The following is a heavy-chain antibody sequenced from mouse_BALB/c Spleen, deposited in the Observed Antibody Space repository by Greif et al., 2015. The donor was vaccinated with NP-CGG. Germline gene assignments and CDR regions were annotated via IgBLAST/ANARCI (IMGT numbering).Heavy chain of an antibody. D-gene: IGHD1-2*01. CDR3: ARASLLRLRWFAY. J-gene: IGHJ3*01. CDR1: GFTFSSFG. V-gene: IGHV5-17*02. CDR2: ISSGSSTI. Sequence: EVQLVESGGGLVQPGGSRKLSCAASGFTFSSFGMHWVRQAPEKGLEWVAYISSGSSTIYYADTVKGRFTISRDNPKNTLFLQMTSLRSEDTAMYYCARASLLRLRWFAYWGQGTLVTVSA.